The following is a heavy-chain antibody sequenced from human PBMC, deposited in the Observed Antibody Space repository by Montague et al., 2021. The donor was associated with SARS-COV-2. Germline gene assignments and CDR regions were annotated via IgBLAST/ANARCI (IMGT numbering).Heavy chain of an antibody. Sequence: TLSLTCTVSGGSISSGGYYRSWIRQHPGKGLEWIGYIYYSGSTYYNPSLKSRVTISVDTSKNQFSLKLSSVTAADTAVYYCARAATITIIVVVIDAFDIWGQGTMVTVSS. CDR2: IYYSGST. J-gene: IGHJ3*02. D-gene: IGHD3-22*01. CDR1: GGSISSGGYY. V-gene: IGHV4-31*03. CDR3: ARAATITIIVVVIDAFDI.